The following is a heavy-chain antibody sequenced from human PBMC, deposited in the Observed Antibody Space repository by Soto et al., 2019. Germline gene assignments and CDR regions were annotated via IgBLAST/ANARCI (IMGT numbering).Heavy chain of an antibody. D-gene: IGHD6-13*01. CDR1: GGSISSGGYY. J-gene: IGHJ4*02. CDR3: ARVGKSAYSSSWYYFDY. Sequence: SETLSLTCTVSGGSISSGGYYWSWIRQHPGKGLEWIGYIYYSGSTYYNPSLKSRVTISVDTSKNQFSLKLSSVTAADTAVYYCARVGKSAYSSSWYYFDYWGQGTLVTVSS. V-gene: IGHV4-31*03. CDR2: IYYSGST.